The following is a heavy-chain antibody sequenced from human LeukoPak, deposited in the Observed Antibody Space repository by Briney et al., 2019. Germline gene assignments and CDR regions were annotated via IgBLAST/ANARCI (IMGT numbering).Heavy chain of an antibody. D-gene: IGHD4/OR15-4a*01. J-gene: IGHJ4*02. CDR2: IYSDNT. Sequence: TGGSLRLSCAASGFTFTNYWMSWVRQAPGKGREWVSFIYSDNTHYSDSVKGRFTISRDNSKNTLYLQMNSLRAEDTAVYYCARRAGAYSHPYDYWGQGTLVTVSS. CDR1: GFTFTNYW. CDR3: ARRAGAYSHPYDY. V-gene: IGHV3-53*01.